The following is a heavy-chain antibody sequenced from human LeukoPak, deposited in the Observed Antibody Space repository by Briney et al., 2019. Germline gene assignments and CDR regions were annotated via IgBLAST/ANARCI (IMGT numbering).Heavy chain of an antibody. CDR1: GGSISTYY. D-gene: IGHD3-10*01. Sequence: PSETLSLTCTVSGGSISTYYWNWIRQPPGKGLEWIGYIYYSGTTNYNPSLKSRVSMSVDTSKNQFSLKLSSVTAADTAVYYCARDAARSGDGWFDPWGQGTLVTVSS. V-gene: IGHV4-59*01. CDR3: ARDAARSGDGWFDP. CDR2: IYYSGTT. J-gene: IGHJ5*01.